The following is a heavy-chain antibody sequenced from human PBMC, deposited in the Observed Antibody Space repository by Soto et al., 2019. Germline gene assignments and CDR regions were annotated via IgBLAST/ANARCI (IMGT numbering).Heavy chain of an antibody. CDR3: AGHSSGVPGYYYGMDV. J-gene: IGHJ6*02. Sequence: QVQLVQSGAEVKKPGSSVKVSCKASGGPFSSYAISWVRQAPGQGLEWMGGFIPIFGTASYALNFQGRVTITADEPTSPAYMALSSLSSEDTALYYCAGHSSGVPGYYYGMDVWGQGTTVTVTS. CDR2: FIPIFGTA. CDR1: GGPFSSYA. V-gene: IGHV1-69*12. D-gene: IGHD3-22*01.